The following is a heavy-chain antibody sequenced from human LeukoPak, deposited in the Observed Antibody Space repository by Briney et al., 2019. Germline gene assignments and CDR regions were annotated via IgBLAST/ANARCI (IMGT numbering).Heavy chain of an antibody. Sequence: ASVNVSCKASGYTFTGYYMHWVRQAPGQGLEWMGWINPNSGGTNYAQKFQGRVTMTRDTSISTAYMELSRLRSDDTAVYYCARSKQATVTTDYWGQGTLVTVSS. D-gene: IGHD4-17*01. CDR3: ARSKQATVTTDY. V-gene: IGHV1-2*02. CDR2: INPNSGGT. J-gene: IGHJ4*02. CDR1: GYTFTGYY.